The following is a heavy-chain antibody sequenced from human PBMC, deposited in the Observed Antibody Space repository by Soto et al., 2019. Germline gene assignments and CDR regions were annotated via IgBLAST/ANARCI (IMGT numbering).Heavy chain of an antibody. Sequence: GGSLRLSCTASGFPFSRVAMSWVRQAPGQGLEWVASISANGGSRGGTYYADSVKGRFTISRDNSKNTLYLQMNSLRAEDTAVYYCAKEYYYDSSGYYYDYWGQGTLVTVSS. CDR1: GFPFSRVA. CDR3: AKEYYYDSSGYYYDY. D-gene: IGHD3-22*01. CDR2: ISANGGSRGGT. J-gene: IGHJ4*02. V-gene: IGHV3-23*01.